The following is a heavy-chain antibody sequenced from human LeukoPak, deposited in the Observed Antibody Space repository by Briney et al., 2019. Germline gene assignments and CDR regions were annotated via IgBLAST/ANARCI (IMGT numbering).Heavy chain of an antibody. CDR2: IDGGGTNT. V-gene: IGHV3-21*01. CDR1: GFTFKRYH. D-gene: IGHD2-8*01. Sequence: GGSLRLSCAASGFTFKRYHMSWVRQAPGKGLDWVSSIDGGGTNTYYADSVKGRFTISRDNAKNSLYLQMNSLRAEDTAVYYCARDRHNDYGAYWGQGTLVTVSS. CDR3: ARDRHNDYGAY. J-gene: IGHJ4*02.